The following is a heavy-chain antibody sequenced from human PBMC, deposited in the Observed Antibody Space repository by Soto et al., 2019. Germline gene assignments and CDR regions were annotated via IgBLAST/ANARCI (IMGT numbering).Heavy chain of an antibody. CDR1: GGSFSDYY. J-gene: IGHJ5*02. V-gene: IGHV4-34*01. D-gene: IGHD2-21*01. CDR2: INHTGST. CDR3: AKVRRHISLS. Sequence: PSETLSLTCTVYGGSFSDYYWSWIRQPPGKGLEWIGEINHTGSTNFNPSLESRVTISVDTSKNQFSLKLSSVTAADTAVYYCAKVRRHISLSWVQGTLVTVSS.